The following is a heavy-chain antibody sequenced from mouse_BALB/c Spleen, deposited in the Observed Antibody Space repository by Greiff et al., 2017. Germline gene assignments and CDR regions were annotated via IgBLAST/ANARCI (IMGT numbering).Heavy chain of an antibody. CDR2: IYPGNVNT. Sequence: VQLQQSGPELVKPGASVRISCKASGYTFTSYYIHWVKQRPGQGLEWIGWIYPGNVNTKYNEKFKGKATLTADKSSSTAYMQLSSLTSEDSAVYFCARLLSDAMDYWGQGTSVTVSS. D-gene: IGHD1-1*01. CDR1: GYTFTSYY. V-gene: IGHV1S56*01. J-gene: IGHJ4*01. CDR3: ARLLSDAMDY.